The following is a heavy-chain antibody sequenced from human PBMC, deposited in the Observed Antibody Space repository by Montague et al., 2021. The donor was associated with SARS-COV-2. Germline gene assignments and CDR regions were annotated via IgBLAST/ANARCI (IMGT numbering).Heavy chain of an antibody. V-gene: IGHV4-39*02. CDR1: GGSISSSSYY. CDR3: AREYDYVWGSYRYPYYYYGMDV. D-gene: IGHD3-16*02. CDR2: IYYSGST. J-gene: IGHJ6*02. Sequence: SETLSLTCTVSGGSISSSSYYWGWIRQPPGKGLEWIGSIYYSGSTYYNPSLKSRVTISVGTSKNQFSLKLSSVTAADTAVYYCAREYDYVWGSYRYPYYYYGMDVWGQGTTVTVSS.